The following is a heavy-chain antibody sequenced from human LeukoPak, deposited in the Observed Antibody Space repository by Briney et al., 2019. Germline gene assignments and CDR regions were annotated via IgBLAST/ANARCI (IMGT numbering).Heavy chain of an antibody. J-gene: IGHJ6*04. CDR1: GFTFSSHN. CDR3: ARASYASSPTV. CDR2: ISSGSGTM. Sequence: GGSLRLSCAASGFTFSSHNMNWVRQAPGKGLEWVSYISSGSGTMYYADSVKGRFTISRDNAKNSLYLQMNSLRAEDTAVYYCARASYASSPTVWGKGTTVTVSS. D-gene: IGHD2-8*01. V-gene: IGHV3-48*04.